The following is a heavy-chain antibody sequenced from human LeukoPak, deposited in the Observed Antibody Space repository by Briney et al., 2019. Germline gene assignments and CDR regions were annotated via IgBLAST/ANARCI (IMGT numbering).Heavy chain of an antibody. J-gene: IGHJ6*02. CDR3: ATLDIVVVPAAAWGMDV. CDR2: IIPILGIA. CDR1: GGTFSSYA. Sequence: SVKVSCKASGGTFSSYAISWVRQAPGQGLEWMGRIIPILGIANYAQKFQGRVTITADKSTSTAYMELSSLRSEDTAVCYCATLDIVVVPAAAWGMDVWGQGTTVTVSS. D-gene: IGHD2-2*01. V-gene: IGHV1-69*04.